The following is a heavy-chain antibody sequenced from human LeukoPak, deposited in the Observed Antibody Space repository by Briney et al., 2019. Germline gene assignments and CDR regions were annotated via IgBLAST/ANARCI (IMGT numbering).Heavy chain of an antibody. CDR2: ISSSSSYI. D-gene: IGHD6-13*01. V-gene: IGHV3-21*01. J-gene: IGHJ4*02. CDR1: GFTFSSYS. Sequence: RGSLRLSCAASGFTFSSYSMNWVRQAPGKGLEWVSSISSSSSYIYYADSVKGRFTISRDNAKNSLYLQMNSLSSEDTAVYYCARAGTSSSWSFDYWGQGTLVTVSS. CDR3: ARAGTSSSWSFDY.